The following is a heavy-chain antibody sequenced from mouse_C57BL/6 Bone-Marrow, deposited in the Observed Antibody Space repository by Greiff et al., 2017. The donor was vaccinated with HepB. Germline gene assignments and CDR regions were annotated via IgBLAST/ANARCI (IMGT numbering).Heavy chain of an antibody. J-gene: IGHJ4*01. CDR3: ASPYGYDGGYAMDD. V-gene: IGHV1-82*01. CDR2: IYPGDGDT. D-gene: IGHD2-2*01. Sequence: VQLQQSGPELVKPGASVKISCKASGYAFSSSWMNWVKQRPGKGLEWIGRIYPGDGDTNYNGKFKGKATLTADKSSSTAYMQLSSLTSEDSAVYFCASPYGYDGGYAMDDWGQGTSVTVSS. CDR1: GYAFSSSW.